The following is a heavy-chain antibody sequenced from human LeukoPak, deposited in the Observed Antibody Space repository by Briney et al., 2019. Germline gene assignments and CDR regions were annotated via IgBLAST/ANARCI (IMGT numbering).Heavy chain of an antibody. J-gene: IGHJ3*02. CDR1: GYTFTGYY. CDR2: INPNSGDT. CDR3: ARGSGYDFRALDI. V-gene: IGHV1-2*02. Sequence: GASVKVSCKASGYTFTGYYMHWVRQAPGQGLEWMGWINPNSGDTNCTQRFQGRVTMTRDTSISTAYMEMSRLTSDDTAVYYCARGSGYDFRALDIWGQGTLVAVSS. D-gene: IGHD5-12*01.